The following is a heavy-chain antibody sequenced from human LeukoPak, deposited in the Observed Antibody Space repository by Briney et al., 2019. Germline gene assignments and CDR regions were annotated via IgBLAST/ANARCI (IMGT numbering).Heavy chain of an antibody. CDR3: TRGNGVAGDY. Sequence: ASVKVYCKASGYAFTTYDINWVRQATGQGLEWMGWLSPNSGQTAYAQKFQGRVTMTRDISISTFYLELSSLTSEDTAVYYCTRGNGVAGDYWGQGTLVTVSS. CDR1: GYAFTTYD. CDR2: LSPNSGQT. D-gene: IGHD6-19*01. J-gene: IGHJ4*02. V-gene: IGHV1-8*02.